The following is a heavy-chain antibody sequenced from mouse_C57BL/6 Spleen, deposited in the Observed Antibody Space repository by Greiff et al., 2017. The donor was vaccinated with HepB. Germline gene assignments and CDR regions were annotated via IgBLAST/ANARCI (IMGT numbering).Heavy chain of an antibody. V-gene: IGHV1-9*01. CDR3: ARYGDGPFAY. D-gene: IGHD1-1*02. J-gene: IGHJ3*01. Sequence: QVTLKESGAELMKPGASVKLSCKATGYTFTGYWIEWVKQRPGHGLEWIGEILPGSGSTNYNAKFKGKATLTADTSSNTAYMQLSSLTTEDSAIYYCARYGDGPFAYWGQGTLVTVSA. CDR1: GYTFTGYW. CDR2: ILPGSGST.